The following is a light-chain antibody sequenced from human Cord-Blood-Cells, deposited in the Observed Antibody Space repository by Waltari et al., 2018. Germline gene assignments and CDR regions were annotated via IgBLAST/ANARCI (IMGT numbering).Light chain of an antibody. CDR2: AAS. Sequence: IQLTQSPSSLSASVGDRVTITCRASQGLSSYLAWYQQKPGKAPKLLIYAASTLQSGVPSRFSGSGSGTDFTLTISSLQPEDFATYYCQQLNSYHMYTFGQGTKLEIK. J-gene: IGKJ2*01. V-gene: IGKV1-9*01. CDR3: QQLNSYHMYT. CDR1: QGLSSY.